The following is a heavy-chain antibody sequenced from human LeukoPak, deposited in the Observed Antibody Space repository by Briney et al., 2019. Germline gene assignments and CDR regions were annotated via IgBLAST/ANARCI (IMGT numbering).Heavy chain of an antibody. J-gene: IGHJ4*02. Sequence: GGSLRLSCAGSGFTFSSYWMSWVRQAPGKGLEWVAHIKQDASDKYYVDSVKGRFTISRDNAKNSLFLQMNSLRAEDTAVYYCATLLGETSIYHFDYWGQGTLVTVSS. CDR1: GFTFSSYW. CDR2: IKQDASDK. D-gene: IGHD3-10*01. CDR3: ATLLGETSIYHFDY. V-gene: IGHV3-7*01.